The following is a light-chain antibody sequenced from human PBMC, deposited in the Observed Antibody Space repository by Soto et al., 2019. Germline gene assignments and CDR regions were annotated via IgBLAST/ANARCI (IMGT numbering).Light chain of an antibody. CDR2: KAS. CDR3: QQYSTYPWT. Sequence: DIQMTQSPSSVSASVGDRVTITCRASQGISSWLAWYQQKPGKAPKLLIYKASTLKSGVPSRFSGSGSGTEFTLTISSLQPDDFATYYCQQYSTYPWTFGQGTKVDIK. CDR1: QGISSW. J-gene: IGKJ1*01. V-gene: IGKV1-5*03.